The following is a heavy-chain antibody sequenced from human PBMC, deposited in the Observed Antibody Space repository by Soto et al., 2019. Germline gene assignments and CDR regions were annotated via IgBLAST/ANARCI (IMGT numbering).Heavy chain of an antibody. CDR2: ISAYNGNT. Sequence: VKVSCKASGYTFTSYGISWVRQAPGQGLEWMGWISAYNGNTNYAQKLRGRVTMTTDTSTSTAYMELRSLRSDDTAVYYCAREVLSCSGGSCYRRFDPWGQGTLVTVSS. CDR3: AREVLSCSGGSCYRRFDP. J-gene: IGHJ5*02. D-gene: IGHD2-15*01. V-gene: IGHV1-18*01. CDR1: GYTFTSYG.